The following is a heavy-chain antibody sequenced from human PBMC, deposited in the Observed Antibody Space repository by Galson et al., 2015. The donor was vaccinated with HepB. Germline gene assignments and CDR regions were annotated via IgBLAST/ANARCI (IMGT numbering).Heavy chain of an antibody. CDR3: AKRAVAAGFDI. CDR1: GFTFTTYA. CDR2: ITNSGGTI. V-gene: IGHV3-23*01. D-gene: IGHD6-19*01. Sequence: SLRLSCAASGFTFTTYAMSWVRQAPGKGLEWVSGITNSGGTIYYADSVKGRFTTSRDNSKNTLYLQMNSLRAEDTAVYYCAKRAVAAGFDIWGQGTMVTVSS. J-gene: IGHJ3*02.